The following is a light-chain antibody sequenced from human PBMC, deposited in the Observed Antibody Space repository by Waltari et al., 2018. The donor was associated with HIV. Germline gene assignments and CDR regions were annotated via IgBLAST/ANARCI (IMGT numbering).Light chain of an antibody. CDR1: SSNIGSDP. CDR3: AAWDDTLNGPV. Sequence: SVLTQPPSASGTPGQSVTISCSGSSSNIGSDPVNWYQHPPGTAPKLLIYRNNERPSGVPDRFSGSKSGTSASLAISGLQSEDEADYYCAAWDDTLNGPVFGGGTKLTVL. CDR2: RNN. V-gene: IGLV1-44*01. J-gene: IGLJ3*02.